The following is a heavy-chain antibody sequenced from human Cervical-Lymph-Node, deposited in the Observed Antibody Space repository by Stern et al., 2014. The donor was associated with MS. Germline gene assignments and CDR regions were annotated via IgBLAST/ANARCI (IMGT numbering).Heavy chain of an antibody. J-gene: IGHJ5*02. CDR1: GGSISSGYYN. CDR3: ASSPTTDYDFPRGWFDP. V-gene: IGHV4-30-4*01. CDR2: LYYSGST. Sequence: QVQLQESGPGLVKPSQTLSLTCSVSGGSISSGYYNWSWIRQPPGKGREGMRELYYSGSTYYNPSLKSRLTMSMDTSKNHFSLKLSSLTAADTAVYYCASSPTTDYDFPRGWFDPWGQGTLVTVSS. D-gene: IGHD3-3*01.